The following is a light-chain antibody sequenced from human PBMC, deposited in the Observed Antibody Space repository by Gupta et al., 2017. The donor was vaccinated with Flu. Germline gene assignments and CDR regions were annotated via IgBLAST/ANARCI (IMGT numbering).Light chain of an antibody. V-gene: IGKV3-11*01. CDR1: QSVSSY. CDR2: YAS. J-gene: IGKJ4*01. Sequence: EIVLTQSPATLSWSPGERATLSCRASQSVSSYLSWYQQKPGQAPRLLIYYASNRATGIPARFIGSGSGTDFTLTISSLEPEDFAVYYCQQRSNWPPLTFGGGTKVEIK. CDR3: QQRSNWPPLT.